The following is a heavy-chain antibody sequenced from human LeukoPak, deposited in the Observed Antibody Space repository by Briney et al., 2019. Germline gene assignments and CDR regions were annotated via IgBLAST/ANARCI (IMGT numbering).Heavy chain of an antibody. Sequence: GESLQISCKGSGYSFTSYWIGWVRQMPGEGLEWVGIIYPGDSDTRYSPSFQGQVTISADKSISTAYLQWSSLKASDTAMYYCARLAVTTLTGDYWGQGTLVTVSS. V-gene: IGHV5-51*01. CDR3: ARLAVTTLTGDY. D-gene: IGHD4-17*01. J-gene: IGHJ4*02. CDR1: GYSFTSYW. CDR2: IYPGDSDT.